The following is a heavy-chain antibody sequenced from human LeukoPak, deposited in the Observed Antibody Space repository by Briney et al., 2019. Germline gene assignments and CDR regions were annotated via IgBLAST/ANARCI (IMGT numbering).Heavy chain of an antibody. V-gene: IGHV4-38-2*02. CDR3: ARVGGITMIVVLITDAFDI. Sequence: SETLSLTCTVSGSSISSGYYWGWIRQPPGKGLEWIGNIYHSGSTYYNPSLKSRVTISVDTSKNQFSLKLRSVTAADTAVYYCARVGGITMIVVLITDAFDIWGQGTMVTVSS. CDR1: GSSISSGYY. J-gene: IGHJ3*02. CDR2: IYHSGST. D-gene: IGHD3-22*01.